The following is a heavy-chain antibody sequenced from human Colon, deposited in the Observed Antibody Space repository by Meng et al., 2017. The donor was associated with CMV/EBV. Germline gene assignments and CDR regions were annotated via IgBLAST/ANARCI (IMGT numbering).Heavy chain of an antibody. CDR1: GYTFTAKH. Sequence: QLQLILYGTQVKQPGALLKVSCKTSGYTFTAKHLHWVRHAPGQGLEWMGWIYPQNGGTYFAQKFQGRVTMTSDTSISTAYMELSSLTSDDTAIYYCTKEDWYFDFWGQGTLVTVSS. J-gene: IGHJ4*02. V-gene: IGHV1-2*02. CDR2: IYPQNGGT. D-gene: IGHD2-21*01. CDR3: TKEDWYFDF.